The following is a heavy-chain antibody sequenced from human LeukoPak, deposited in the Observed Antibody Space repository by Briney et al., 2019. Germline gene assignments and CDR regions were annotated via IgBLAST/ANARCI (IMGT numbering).Heavy chain of an antibody. CDR1: GMNFERYA. J-gene: IGHJ6*02. CDR2: ISADGKA. CDR3: ATWAFYHDLDV. D-gene: IGHD1-26*01. Sequence: PGGSLRLSCAASGMNFERYAMHWVRQRPGKGLEWVGVISADGKADHADAVKGRFTVSRDNSKDSLSLQMSSPRDEDTALYYCATWAFYHDLDVWGQGTTVIVSS. V-gene: IGHV3-43*02.